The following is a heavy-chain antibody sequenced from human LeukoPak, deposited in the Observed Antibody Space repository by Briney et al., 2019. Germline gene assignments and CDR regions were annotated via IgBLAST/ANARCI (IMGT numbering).Heavy chain of an antibody. Sequence: GASVKVSCKASGYTFTGYYMHWVRQAPGQGLEWMGWINSNSGGTKYEQKFQGRVTMTRDTSISTVYMELSRLRFDDTAVYYCARGSERCSSTSCPNKPFDYWGQGTLVTVSS. CDR1: GYTFTGYY. CDR3: ARGSERCSSTSCPNKPFDY. J-gene: IGHJ4*02. V-gene: IGHV1-2*02. D-gene: IGHD2-2*01. CDR2: INSNSGGT.